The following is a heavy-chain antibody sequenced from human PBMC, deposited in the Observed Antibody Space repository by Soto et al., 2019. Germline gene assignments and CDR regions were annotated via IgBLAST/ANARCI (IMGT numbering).Heavy chain of an antibody. CDR1: GYIFSSYY. D-gene: IGHD3-10*01. Sequence: ASVKVSCKASGYIFSSYYIHWVRQAPGQGLEWMGWINPFDGSRMFAQSFQGRVTMTRDTSTSTVYMEVSSLRSEDTAVYYCSRVDPGETSPFDHWG. J-gene: IGHJ4*01. CDR3: SRVDPGETSPFDH. V-gene: IGHV1-46*03. CDR2: INPFDGSR.